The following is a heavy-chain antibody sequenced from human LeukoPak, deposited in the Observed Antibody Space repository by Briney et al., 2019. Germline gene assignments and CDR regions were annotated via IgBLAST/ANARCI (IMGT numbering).Heavy chain of an antibody. CDR3: ARWYSGSYGGFDY. D-gene: IGHD1-26*01. Sequence: SETLSLTCTVSGGSISSSSYYWGWIRQPPGKGLEWIGSIYYSGSTNYNPSLKSRVTMSVDTSKNQFSLKLSSVTAADTAVYYCARWYSGSYGGFDYWGQGTLVTVSS. V-gene: IGHV4-39*07. CDR2: IYYSGST. CDR1: GGSISSSSYY. J-gene: IGHJ4*02.